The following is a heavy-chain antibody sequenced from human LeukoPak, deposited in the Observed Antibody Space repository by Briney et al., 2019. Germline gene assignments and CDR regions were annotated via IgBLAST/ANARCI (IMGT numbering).Heavy chain of an antibody. J-gene: IGHJ4*02. V-gene: IGHV3-74*01. CDR1: GFTFSSYW. Sequence: GGSLRLSCAASGFTFSSYWMHWVRQAPGKGLVWVSRINSDGSSTSYADSVKGRFTISRDNAKNTLYLQMNSLRAEDTAVYYCARWVCSSTSCYYFDYWGQGTLVTVSS. CDR3: ARWVCSSTSCYYFDY. CDR2: INSDGSST. D-gene: IGHD2-2*01.